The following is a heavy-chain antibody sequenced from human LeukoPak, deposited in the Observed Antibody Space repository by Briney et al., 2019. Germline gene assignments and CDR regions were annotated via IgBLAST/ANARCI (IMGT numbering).Heavy chain of an antibody. CDR3: ARDKISHDSSGYARFDY. Sequence: ASVKVSCKASGYTFTSYGISWVRPAPGQGLEWMGWISAYNGDTHYAQKLQGRVTMTTDTVMSTDYMELRSLRSDDTAVYYCARDKISHDSSGYARFDYWGQGTLVTVSS. J-gene: IGHJ4*02. CDR2: ISAYNGDT. CDR1: GYTFTSYG. D-gene: IGHD3-22*01. V-gene: IGHV1-18*01.